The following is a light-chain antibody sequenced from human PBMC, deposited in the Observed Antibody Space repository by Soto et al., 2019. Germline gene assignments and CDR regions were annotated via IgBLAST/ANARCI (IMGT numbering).Light chain of an antibody. Sequence: QSVLTQPTSASGTPGQRVTISCSGSSFNIGTYNVNWYRQLPGTAPKLLIHNNNERPSGVPDRFPGSKSGTSASLAISGLQSEDEADYYCAAWDDSLNTYVFGIGTKVTVL. CDR1: SFNIGTYN. CDR3: AAWDDSLNTYV. V-gene: IGLV1-44*01. J-gene: IGLJ1*01. CDR2: NNN.